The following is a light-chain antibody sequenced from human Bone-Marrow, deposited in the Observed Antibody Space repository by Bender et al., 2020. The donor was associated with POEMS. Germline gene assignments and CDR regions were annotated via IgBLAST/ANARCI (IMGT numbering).Light chain of an antibody. CDR3: SSYTSSTTL. Sequence: QSALTQAASVSGSPGQSITISCTGASSDVGYYNLVSWYQQYPGKAPKLLIYHLTDRASGVSDRFFGYKSGNTASLTISGLQAEDEAVYYCSSYTSSTTLFGGGTKVTVL. J-gene: IGLJ3*02. CDR2: HLT. CDR1: SSDVGYYNL. V-gene: IGLV2-14*03.